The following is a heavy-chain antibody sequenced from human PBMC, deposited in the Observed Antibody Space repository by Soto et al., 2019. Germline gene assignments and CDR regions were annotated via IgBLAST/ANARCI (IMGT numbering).Heavy chain of an antibody. V-gene: IGHV1-2*02. CDR1: GYTFTGYY. CDR3: ARVHRGWYTVYYYGMDV. Sequence: QVQLVQSGAEVKQPGASVKVSCKASGYTFTGYYMHWVRQAPGQGLEWMGWINPNSGGTNYAQKFQGRVTMTRDTSISTAYMELSRLRSDDTAVYYCARVHRGWYTVYYYGMDVWGQGTTVTVSS. D-gene: IGHD6-19*01. CDR2: INPNSGGT. J-gene: IGHJ6*02.